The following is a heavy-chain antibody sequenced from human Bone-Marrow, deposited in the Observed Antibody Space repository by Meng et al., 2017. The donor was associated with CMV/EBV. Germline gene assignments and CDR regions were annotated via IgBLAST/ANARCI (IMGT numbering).Heavy chain of an antibody. CDR3: ARRLVREYYFTY. V-gene: IGHV1-2*02. Sequence: ASVKVSCKASGYTFTGYYMHWVRQAPGQGLEWMGWINPNSGGTNYAQKFQGRVTMTRDTSISTAYMELSRLRSDDTAVYYCARRLVREYYFTYWARGPLDTVPS. J-gene: IGHJ4*01. D-gene: IGHD6-19*01. CDR1: GYTFTGYY. CDR2: INPNSGGT.